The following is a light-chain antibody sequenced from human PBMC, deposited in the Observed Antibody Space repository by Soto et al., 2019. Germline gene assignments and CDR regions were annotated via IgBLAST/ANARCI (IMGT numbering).Light chain of an antibody. J-gene: IGKJ2*01. CDR3: QQYGSSPPMYT. V-gene: IGKV3-20*01. CDR1: QSVSSSY. Sequence: EIVLTQSPGTLCLSPGERATLSCRASQSVSSSYLAWYQQKPGQAPRLLIYGASSRATGIPDRFSGSGSGTDFTLTISRLAPEDFAVYYCQQYGSSPPMYTFGQGTKLEIK. CDR2: GAS.